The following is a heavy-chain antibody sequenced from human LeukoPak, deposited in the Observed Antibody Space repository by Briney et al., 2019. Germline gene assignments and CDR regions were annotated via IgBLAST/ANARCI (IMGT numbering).Heavy chain of an antibody. CDR2: ISAYNGNT. Sequence: GASVKVSCKASGYTFSIYGISWVRQAPGQGLEWMGWISAYNGNTNYAKKLQGRATMTTDTSTSTAYIELRSLRSDDTAVYFCARDVEMATTHYYYYYMDVWGKGTTVTVSS. J-gene: IGHJ6*03. D-gene: IGHD5-24*01. CDR1: GYTFSIYG. CDR3: ARDVEMATTHYYYYYMDV. V-gene: IGHV1-18*01.